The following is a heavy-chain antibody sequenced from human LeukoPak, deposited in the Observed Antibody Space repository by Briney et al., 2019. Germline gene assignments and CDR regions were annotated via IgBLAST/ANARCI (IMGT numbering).Heavy chain of an antibody. CDR2: ISSSSSYI. V-gene: IGHV3-21*01. CDR1: GFTFSSYS. D-gene: IGHD5-18*01. J-gene: IGHJ4*02. CDR3: ARSRGYTWGAHFDY. Sequence: GGSLRLSCAAPGFTFSSYSMNWVRQAPGKGLEWVSSISSSSSYIYYADSGKGRFTISRDNAKNSLYLQMNSLRAEDTAVYYCARSRGYTWGAHFDYWGQGTLVTVSS.